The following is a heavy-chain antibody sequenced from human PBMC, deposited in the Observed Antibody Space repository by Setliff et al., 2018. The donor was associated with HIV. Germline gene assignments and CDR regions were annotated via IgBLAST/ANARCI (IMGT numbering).Heavy chain of an antibody. J-gene: IGHJ4*02. CDR1: GFTFSTSA. Sequence: PGVSLRLSCTASGFTFSTSAMTWVRQAPGKGLEWVSSISGSGGETYYADSVKGRFSISRDNSKNTLYLQMNSLRVEDTAIYYCTKGVQRLRPYYFDSWGQGTLVTVSS. CDR2: ISGSGGET. D-gene: IGHD4-17*01. V-gene: IGHV3-23*01. CDR3: TKGVQRLRPYYFDS.